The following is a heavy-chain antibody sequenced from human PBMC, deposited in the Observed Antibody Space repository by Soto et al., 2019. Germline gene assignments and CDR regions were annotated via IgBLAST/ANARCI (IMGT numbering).Heavy chain of an antibody. CDR1: GGTFSTYA. CDR3: ARAAYSYGTAYLSYYYGMDV. Sequence: SVKVSCKASGGTFSTYAISWVRQAPGQGLEWVGGIIPIFGTANYAQKFQGRVTITADESTSTAYMELSSLRSEDTAVYYCARAAYSYGTAYLSYYYGMDVWGQGTAVTVSS. D-gene: IGHD5-18*01. V-gene: IGHV1-69*13. CDR2: IIPIFGTA. J-gene: IGHJ6*02.